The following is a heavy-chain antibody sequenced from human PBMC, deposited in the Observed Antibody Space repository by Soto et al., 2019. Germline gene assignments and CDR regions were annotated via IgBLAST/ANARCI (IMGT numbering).Heavy chain of an antibody. V-gene: IGHV1-69*04. CDR1: GDTFNYYT. J-gene: IGHJ4*02. Sequence: GASVKVSCKAAGDTFNYYTISWVRQAPGQGLEWMGRIIPILGIANYAQKFQGRVTITADKSTSTAYMELSSLRSEDTAVYYCARDESVRSAWYFDYWGQGTLVTVSS. D-gene: IGHD4-17*01. CDR3: ARDESVRSAWYFDY. CDR2: IIPILGIA.